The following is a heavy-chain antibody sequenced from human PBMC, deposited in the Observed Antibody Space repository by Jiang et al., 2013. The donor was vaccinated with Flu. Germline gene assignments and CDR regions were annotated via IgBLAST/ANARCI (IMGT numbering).Heavy chain of an antibody. J-gene: IGHJ3*02. D-gene: IGHD2-2*01. CDR3: ARVGWGNHWDIVVVPAAHHAAGAFDI. V-gene: IGHV1-18*01. CDR1: SYG. Sequence: SYGISWVRQAPGQGLEWMGWISAYNGNTNYAQKLQGRVTMTTDTSTSTAYMELRSLRSDDTAVYYCARVGWGNHWDIVVVPAAHHAAGAFDIWGQGTMVTVSS. CDR2: ISAYNGNT.